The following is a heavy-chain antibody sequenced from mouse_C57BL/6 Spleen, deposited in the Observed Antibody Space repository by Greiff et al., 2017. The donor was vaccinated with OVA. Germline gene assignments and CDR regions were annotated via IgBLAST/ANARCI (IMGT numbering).Heavy chain of an antibody. CDR2: IDPSDSYT. D-gene: IGHD1-1*01. V-gene: IGHV1-69*01. CDR1: GYTFTSYW. J-gene: IGHJ3*01. CDR3: ARDYGSRAWFAY. Sequence: QVQLQQPGAELVMPGASVKLSCKASGYTFTSYWMHWVKQRPGQGLEWIGEIDPSDSYTNYNQKFKGKSTLPVDKSSSTAYMPLSSLTSEDSAVYYCARDYGSRAWFAYWGQGTLVTVSA.